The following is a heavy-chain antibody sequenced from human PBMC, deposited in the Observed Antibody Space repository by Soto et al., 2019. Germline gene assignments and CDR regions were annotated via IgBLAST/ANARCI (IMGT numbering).Heavy chain of an antibody. CDR3: ARDRIFGVVITPYYFDY. Sequence: QVQLVESGGGVVQPGRSLRLSCAASGFTFSSYAMHWARQAPGKGLEWVAVISYDGSNKYYADSVKGRFTISRDNSKNTLYLQMNSLRAEDTAVYYCARDRIFGVVITPYYFDYWGQGTLVTVSS. D-gene: IGHD3-3*01. CDR1: GFTFSSYA. V-gene: IGHV3-30-3*01. CDR2: ISYDGSNK. J-gene: IGHJ4*02.